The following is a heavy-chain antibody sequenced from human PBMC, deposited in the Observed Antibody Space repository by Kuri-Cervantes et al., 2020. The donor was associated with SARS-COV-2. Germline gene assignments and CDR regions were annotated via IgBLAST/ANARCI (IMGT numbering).Heavy chain of an antibody. CDR3: ARDQGGYYMDV. CDR2: INHSGST. D-gene: IGHD3-16*01. J-gene: IGHJ6*03. Sequence: SQTLSLTCAVSGYSISSGYYWGWIRQPPGKGLEWIGSINHSGSTNYNPSLKSRVTISVDTSKNQFSLKLSSVTAADTAVYYCARDQGGYYMDVWGKGTTVTVSS. V-gene: IGHV4-38-2*02. CDR1: GYSISSGYY.